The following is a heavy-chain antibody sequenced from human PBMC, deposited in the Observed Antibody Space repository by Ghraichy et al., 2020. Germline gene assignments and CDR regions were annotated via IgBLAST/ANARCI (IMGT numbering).Heavy chain of an antibody. CDR3: ARDNYSGSGHYYYYYGVDV. CDR2: ISYDGTKK. Sequence: LTCAASGFTFSGYSMHWVRQTPGQGLEWLALISYDGTKKQYTASVKGRFTISRDNSKNTLDLQMNSLRDDDTAVYYCARDNYSGSGHYYYYYGVDVWGRGTTVIVSS. CDR1: GFTFSGYS. J-gene: IGHJ6*02. V-gene: IGHV3-30*04. D-gene: IGHD3-10*01.